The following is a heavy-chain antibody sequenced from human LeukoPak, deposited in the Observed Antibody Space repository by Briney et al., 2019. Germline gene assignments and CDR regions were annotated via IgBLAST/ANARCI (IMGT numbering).Heavy chain of an antibody. J-gene: IGHJ4*02. V-gene: IGHV4-59*08. CDR3: ARHGGYSFGSNIDY. CDR1: GGSISSYY. CDR2: TYYSGST. Sequence: PSETLSLTCTVSGGSISSYYWSWIRQPPGKGLEWIGYTYYSGSTNYNPSLKSRVTISVDTSKNQFSLKLSSVTAADTAVYYCARHGGYSFGSNIDYWGQGTLVTVSS. D-gene: IGHD5-18*01.